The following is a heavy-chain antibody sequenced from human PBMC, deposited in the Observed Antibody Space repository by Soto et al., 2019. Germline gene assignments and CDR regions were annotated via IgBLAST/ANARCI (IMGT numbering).Heavy chain of an antibody. J-gene: IGHJ5*02. V-gene: IGHV4-34*01. Sequence: SETLSLTCAVYGGSFSGYYWSWIRQPPGKGLEWIGEINHSGSTNYNPSLKSRVTISVDTSKNQFSLKLSSVTAADTAVYYCARGPDIVVVVAASPGGWFDPWGQGTLVTVSS. CDR3: ARGPDIVVVVAASPGGWFDP. CDR2: INHSGST. D-gene: IGHD2-15*01. CDR1: GGSFSGYY.